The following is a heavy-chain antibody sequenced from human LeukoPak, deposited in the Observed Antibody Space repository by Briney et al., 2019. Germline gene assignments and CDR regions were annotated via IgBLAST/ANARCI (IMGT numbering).Heavy chain of an antibody. D-gene: IGHD3-10*01. V-gene: IGHV4-34*01. CDR2: INHSGST. CDR1: GGSFSGYY. J-gene: IGHJ5*02. Sequence: SETLSLTCAVYGGSFSGYYWSWIRQPPGKGLEWIGEINHSGSTNYNPSHKSRVTISVDTSKNQFSLKLSSVTAADTAVYYCARGFRRFDPWGQGTLVTVSS. CDR3: ARGFRRFDP.